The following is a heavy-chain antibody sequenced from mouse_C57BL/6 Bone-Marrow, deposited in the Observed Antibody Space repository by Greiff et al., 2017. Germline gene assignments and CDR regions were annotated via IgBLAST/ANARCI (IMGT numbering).Heavy chain of an antibody. CDR3: ARATVVASYYFDY. CDR1: GYTFTRYW. Sequence: QVQLQQPGAELVKPGASVKLSCKASGYTFTRYWMHWVKQRPGRGLEWIGRIDPNSGGTKYNEKFKSKATLTVDKPSSTAYMQLSSLTSEYSAVYYCARATVVASYYFDYWGQGTTLTVSS. D-gene: IGHD1-1*01. V-gene: IGHV1-72*01. J-gene: IGHJ2*01. CDR2: IDPNSGGT.